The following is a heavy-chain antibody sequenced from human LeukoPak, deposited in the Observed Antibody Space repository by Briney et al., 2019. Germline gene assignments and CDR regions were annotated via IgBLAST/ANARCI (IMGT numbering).Heavy chain of an antibody. CDR1: GGPIRSDNDY. CDR3: ARAKRKNYYYYYGMDV. CDR2: IYYTGTT. V-gene: IGHV4-39*07. Sequence: PSETLSLTCTVSGGPIRSDNDYWGWVRQPPGKGLEWIGSIYYTGTTYASPSLKSRVTISVDTSKNQFSLKLSSVTAADTAVYYCARAKRKNYYYYYGMDVWGQGTTVTVSS. D-gene: IGHD1-14*01. J-gene: IGHJ6*02.